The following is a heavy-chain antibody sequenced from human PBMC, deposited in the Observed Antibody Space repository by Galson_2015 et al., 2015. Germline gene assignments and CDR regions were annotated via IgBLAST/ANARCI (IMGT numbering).Heavy chain of an antibody. D-gene: IGHD2-21*02. CDR3: VGNCGGDCYHRPGAFYYYYYGMDV. J-gene: IGHJ6*02. V-gene: IGHV3-30-3*01. Sequence: SLRLSCAASGFTFSSYAMHWVRQAPGKGLEWVAVISYDGSNKYYADSVKGRFTISRDNSKNTLYLQMNSLRAEDTAVYYCVGNCGGDCYHRPGAFYYYYYGMDVWGQGTTVTVSS. CDR1: GFTFSSYA. CDR2: ISYDGSNK.